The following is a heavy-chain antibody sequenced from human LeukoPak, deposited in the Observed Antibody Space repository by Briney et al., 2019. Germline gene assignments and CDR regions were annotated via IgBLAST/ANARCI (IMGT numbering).Heavy chain of an antibody. CDR3: ARALSGCVLCFDY. CDR1: GYTFIGYD. Sequence: ASVKVSCKTSGYTFIGYDINWVRQAPGQGLEWMGWMNPNSGDTGYAQKFQGRVTMTRDTSISTAYMELSSLRSEDTAVYYCARALSGCVLCFDYWGQGSLVTVSP. CDR2: MNPNSGDT. V-gene: IGHV1-8*01. J-gene: IGHJ4*02. D-gene: IGHD6-19*01.